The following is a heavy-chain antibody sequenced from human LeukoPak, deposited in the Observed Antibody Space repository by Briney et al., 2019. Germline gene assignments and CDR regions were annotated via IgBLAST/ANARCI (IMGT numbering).Heavy chain of an antibody. V-gene: IGHV3-66*02. J-gene: IGHJ4*02. CDR3: ARGPSAQQLVY. CDR1: GFTVSSNY. CDR2: IYSGGST. D-gene: IGHD6-13*01. Sequence: GGSLRLSCAASGFTVSSNYMGWVRQAPGKGLEWVSVIYSGGSTYYADSVKGRFTISRDNSKNTLYLQMNSLRAEDTAVYYCARGPSAQQLVYWGQGTLVTVSS.